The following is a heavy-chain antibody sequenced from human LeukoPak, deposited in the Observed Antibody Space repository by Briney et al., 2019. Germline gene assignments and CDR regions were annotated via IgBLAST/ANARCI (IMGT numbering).Heavy chain of an antibody. V-gene: IGHV3-23*01. CDR3: AAISYSGTWPVGY. D-gene: IGHD6-25*01. J-gene: IGHJ4*02. CDR1: GFTFSSYA. Sequence: PGGSLRLSCAASGFTFSSYAMSWVRQALGDGLEWVSGISAGGDTTYTADSVRGRFTISRDNSNNTLYLQMNTLTAEDTAVYYCAAISYSGTWPVGYWGQGILVTVTA. CDR2: ISAGGDTT.